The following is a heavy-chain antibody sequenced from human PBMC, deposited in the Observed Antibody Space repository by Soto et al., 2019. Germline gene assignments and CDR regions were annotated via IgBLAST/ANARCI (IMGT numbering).Heavy chain of an antibody. Sequence: SEILSLTCTVSGGSISSGDYYWSWIRQPPGKGLEWIGYIYYSGSTYYNPSLKSRVTISVDTSKNQFSLKLSSVTAADTAVYYCARAPRGNYGYPSYFDYWGQGTLVTVSS. J-gene: IGHJ4*02. CDR3: ARAPRGNYGYPSYFDY. D-gene: IGHD3-10*01. V-gene: IGHV4-30-4*02. CDR2: IYYSGST. CDR1: GGSISSGDYY.